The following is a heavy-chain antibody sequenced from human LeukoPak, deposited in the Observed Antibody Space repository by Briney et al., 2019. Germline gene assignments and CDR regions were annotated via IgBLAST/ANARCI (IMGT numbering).Heavy chain of an antibody. Sequence: GSLRLSCAASGFTFSRYWMHWVRQAPGEGLVWVSRISSDGSSTNYADSVRGRFTISRDNAYNTLYLQMNSLRAEDTAVYYCATLEAVAAFDSWGQGTLVTVSS. J-gene: IGHJ4*02. CDR1: GFTFSRYW. D-gene: IGHD6-19*01. CDR3: ATLEAVAAFDS. V-gene: IGHV3-74*01. CDR2: ISSDGSST.